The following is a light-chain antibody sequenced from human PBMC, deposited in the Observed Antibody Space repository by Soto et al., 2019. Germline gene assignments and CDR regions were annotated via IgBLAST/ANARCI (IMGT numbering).Light chain of an antibody. CDR2: SAS. CDR3: QQHSNSLPYT. CDR1: QSVSSSY. V-gene: IGKV3-20*01. Sequence: EIVLTQSPGTLSLSPGERATLSCRASQSVSSSYLAWYQQKPGQAPRLLIYSASSRATAIPDRFSGSGSGTDFTLTISRLEPEDFAVYYCQQHSNSLPYTFGQGTTLEIK. J-gene: IGKJ2*01.